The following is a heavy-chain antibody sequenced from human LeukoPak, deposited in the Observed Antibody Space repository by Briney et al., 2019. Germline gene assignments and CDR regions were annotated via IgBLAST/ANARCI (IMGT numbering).Heavy chain of an antibody. D-gene: IGHD2-2*02. V-gene: IGHV1-46*01. J-gene: IGHJ4*02. Sequence: ASVKVSCKASGYTFTSYYMHWVRQAPGQGLEWMGIINPSGGSTSYAQKFQGRVTMTRDTSTSTVCMELSSLRSEDTAVYYCHVSWGIVVVPAAIGVGLGDYWGQGTLVTVSS. CDR3: HVSWGIVVVPAAIGVGLGDY. CDR1: GYTFTSYY. CDR2: INPSGGST.